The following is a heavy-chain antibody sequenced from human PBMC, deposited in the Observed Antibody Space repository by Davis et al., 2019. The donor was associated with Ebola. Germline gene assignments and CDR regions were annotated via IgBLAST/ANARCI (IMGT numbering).Heavy chain of an antibody. Sequence: GGSLRLSCAATGFTVRTYFMNWVRQAPGKGLEWVSVIQSGGGTYYADSVKGRFTISRDNSKNTLYLQMNSLRAEDTAVYYCARDPRDTGMVTSYYYYMDVWGKGTTVTVSS. CDR1: GFTVRTYF. CDR2: IQSGGGT. V-gene: IGHV3-66*02. D-gene: IGHD5-18*01. J-gene: IGHJ6*03. CDR3: ARDPRDTGMVTSYYYYMDV.